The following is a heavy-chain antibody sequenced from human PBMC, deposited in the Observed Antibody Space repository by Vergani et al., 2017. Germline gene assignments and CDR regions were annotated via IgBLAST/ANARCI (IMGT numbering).Heavy chain of an antibody. V-gene: IGHV1-2*02. Sequence: QVQLVQSGAAVKKPGASVKVSCKASGYTFTGYYMHWVRQAPGQGLEWMGWINPNSGGTNYAQKFQGRVTMTRDTSISTAYMELSRLRSDDTAVYYCARVGYSSGWYRPYYFDYWGQGTLVTVSS. J-gene: IGHJ4*02. D-gene: IGHD6-19*01. CDR2: INPNSGGT. CDR1: GYTFTGYY. CDR3: ARVGYSSGWYRPYYFDY.